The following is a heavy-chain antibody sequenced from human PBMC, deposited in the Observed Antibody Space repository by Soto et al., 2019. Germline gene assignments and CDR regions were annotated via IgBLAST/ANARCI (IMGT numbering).Heavy chain of an antibody. CDR3: ATHGGMTTVVSNFDY. Sequence: EVQLLESGGSLVQPGGSLRLSCAVSGFSFSDYAMSWVRQAPGKGLEWVSAISGSGGSTHYADSVKGRFTVSRDTSKNTLYLQMNSLRAEDTAVYYCATHGGMTTVVSNFDYWGQGTLVTVSS. CDR1: GFSFSDYA. V-gene: IGHV3-23*01. J-gene: IGHJ4*02. D-gene: IGHD4-17*01. CDR2: ISGSGGST.